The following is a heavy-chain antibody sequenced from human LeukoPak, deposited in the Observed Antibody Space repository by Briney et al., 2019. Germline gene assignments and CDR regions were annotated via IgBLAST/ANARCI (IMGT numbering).Heavy chain of an antibody. D-gene: IGHD2-21*02. CDR3: ARETYCGGDCYSELWFDP. J-gene: IGHJ5*02. CDR2: IIPILGIA. Sequence: SVKVSCKASGGTFSSYAISWVRQAPGQGLEWMGRIIPILGIANYAQKFQGRVTITADKSTSTAYMELSSLRSEDMAVYYCARETYCGGDCYSELWFDPWGQGTLVTVSS. CDR1: GGTFSSYA. V-gene: IGHV1-69*04.